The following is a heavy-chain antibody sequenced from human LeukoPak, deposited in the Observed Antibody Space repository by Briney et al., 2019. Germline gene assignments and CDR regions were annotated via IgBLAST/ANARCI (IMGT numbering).Heavy chain of an antibody. V-gene: IGHV3-33*06. CDR2: IWYDGSNK. CDR1: GFTFSSYG. Sequence: GGSLRLSCAASGFTFSSYGMHWVRQAPGKGLEWVAVIWYDGSNKYYADSVKGRFTISRDNSKNTLYLQMNSLRAEDTAVYYCAKEVRESAWYYFDYWGQGTLVTVSS. D-gene: IGHD3-10*01. J-gene: IGHJ4*02. CDR3: AKEVRESAWYYFDY.